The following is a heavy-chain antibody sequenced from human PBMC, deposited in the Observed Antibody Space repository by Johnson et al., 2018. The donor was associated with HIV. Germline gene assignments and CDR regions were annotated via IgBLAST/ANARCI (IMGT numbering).Heavy chain of an antibody. Sequence: QVQLVESGGGLVQPGGSLRLSCAASGFTFSNYAMSWIRQAPGKGLEWVSYITGSGTVVYYADSVKGRFTISRDNAKNSLHLQMNSLRAEDTAFYYCARDQWYNWNYVSPDAFDIWGQGTMVTVSS. V-gene: IGHV3-11*01. CDR3: ARDQWYNWNYVSPDAFDI. J-gene: IGHJ3*02. CDR2: ITGSGTVV. D-gene: IGHD1-7*01. CDR1: GFTFSNYA.